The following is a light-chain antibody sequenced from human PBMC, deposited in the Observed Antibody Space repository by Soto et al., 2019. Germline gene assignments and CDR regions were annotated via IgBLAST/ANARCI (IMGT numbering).Light chain of an antibody. CDR1: QGISSY. CDR2: AAS. V-gene: IGKV1-8*01. J-gene: IGKJ1*01. Sequence: AIRMTQSPSSFSASTGDRVTITCRASQGISSYLAWYQQKPGKAPKLLIYAASTLQSGVPSRFSGSGSGTDFTLTISCLQSEDFAVYYCQQYVDWPWTFGQGTKVEVK. CDR3: QQYVDWPWT.